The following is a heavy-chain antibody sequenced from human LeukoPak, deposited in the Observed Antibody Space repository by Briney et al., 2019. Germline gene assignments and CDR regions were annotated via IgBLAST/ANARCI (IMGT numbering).Heavy chain of an antibody. Sequence: SQTLSLTCTVSGGSISSGGYYWSWIRQPPGKGLEWIGYIYHSGSTYYNPSLKSRVTISVDRSKNQFSLKLSSVTAADTAVYYCARVWVEPGAFDIWGQGTMVTVSS. V-gene: IGHV4-30-2*01. CDR1: GGSISSGGYY. J-gene: IGHJ3*02. CDR2: IYHSGST. CDR3: ARVWVEPGAFDI. D-gene: IGHD1-14*01.